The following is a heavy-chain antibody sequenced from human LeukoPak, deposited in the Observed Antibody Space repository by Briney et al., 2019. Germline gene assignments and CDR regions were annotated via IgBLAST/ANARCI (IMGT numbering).Heavy chain of an antibody. CDR1: GFTFSSYE. CDR2: IGGSGVRT. V-gene: IGHV3-23*01. Sequence: GGSLRLSCAASGFTFSSYEMNWVRQAPGKGLEWVSGIGGSGVRTYYADSVKGRFTISRDNSRNTVYLQMKSLRAEDTAVYYCAKDGGSDPDSFDIWGQGTMVTVSS. D-gene: IGHD2-15*01. J-gene: IGHJ3*02. CDR3: AKDGGSDPDSFDI.